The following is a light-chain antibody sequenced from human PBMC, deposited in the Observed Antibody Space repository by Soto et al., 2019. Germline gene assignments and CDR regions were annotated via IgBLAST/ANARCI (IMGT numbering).Light chain of an antibody. CDR2: GAS. CDR3: QQSSNWPPYT. V-gene: IGKV3-15*01. CDR1: QSVTNH. J-gene: IGKJ2*01. Sequence: EIVLTQSPATLSVSPGERATLSCRASQSVTNHLAWYQHRPGQPPRLLIYGASTRAPGIPARFRSRGSGTEVTLTINSLQSDDFAVYYCQQSSNWPPYTFGQGTRLEIK.